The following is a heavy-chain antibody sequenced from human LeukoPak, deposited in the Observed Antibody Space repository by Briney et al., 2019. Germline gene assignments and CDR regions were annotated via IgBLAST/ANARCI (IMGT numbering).Heavy chain of an antibody. D-gene: IGHD3-9*01. V-gene: IGHV3-23*01. Sequence: GGSLRLSCAASGFRFSSYAMSWVRHAPGEGLEWVSGVSGSGDNTYYADSVKGRFTISRDNAKNTLDLQMNSLRADDTAVYYCAIEWAYDVLTGYYSGMDVSGQGTTVTVSS. CDR1: GFRFSSYA. CDR2: VSGSGDNT. CDR3: AIEWAYDVLTGYYSGMDV. J-gene: IGHJ6*02.